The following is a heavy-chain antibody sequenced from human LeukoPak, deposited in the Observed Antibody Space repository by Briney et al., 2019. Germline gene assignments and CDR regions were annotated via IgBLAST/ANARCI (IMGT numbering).Heavy chain of an antibody. J-gene: IGHJ4*02. CDR2: IYSGGST. Sequence: GGSLRLSCAASGFTVSSNYMSWVRQAPGKGLEWVSVIYSGGSTYYADSVKGRFTISRDNSKNTPYLQMNSLRAEDTAVYYCARSPQYYYGSGSYLLYYFDYWGQGTLVTVSS. V-gene: IGHV3-53*01. D-gene: IGHD3-10*01. CDR3: ARSPQYYYGSGSYLLYYFDY. CDR1: GFTVSSNY.